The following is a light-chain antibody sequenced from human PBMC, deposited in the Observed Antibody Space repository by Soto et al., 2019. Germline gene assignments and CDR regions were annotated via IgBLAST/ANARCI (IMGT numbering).Light chain of an antibody. CDR1: SSNIGSNT. CDR3: AAWDDSLIGYV. V-gene: IGLV1-44*01. J-gene: IGLJ1*01. Sequence: QSVLTQPPSASGTPGQRVTISCSGSSSNIGSNTVNWYQQLPGTAPKLLIYSNDQRPSGVPDRFSGSKSGTSASLAISGLQSEDEADYYCAAWDDSLIGYVFGTGTKSPS. CDR2: SND.